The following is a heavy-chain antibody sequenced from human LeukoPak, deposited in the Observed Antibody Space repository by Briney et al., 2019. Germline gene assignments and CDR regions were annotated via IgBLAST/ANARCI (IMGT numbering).Heavy chain of an antibody. D-gene: IGHD3-10*01. CDR3: ARERLWSFDY. J-gene: IGHJ4*02. CDR2: IKDDGEK. V-gene: IGHV3-7*01. Sequence: GGSLRLSCTASGFTFSYWMTWVRQAPGMGLEWVANIKDDGEKYYVDSVRGRFTISGDNSKNTLYLQMNSLRPEDAAVYYCARERLWSFDYWGQGTLVTVSS. CDR1: GFTFSYW.